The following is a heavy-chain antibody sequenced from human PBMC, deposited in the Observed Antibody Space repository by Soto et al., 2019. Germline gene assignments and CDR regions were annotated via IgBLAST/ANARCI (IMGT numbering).Heavy chain of an antibody. D-gene: IGHD6-13*01. CDR2: IYWDDDK. V-gene: IGHV2-5*02. CDR1: GFSLSNSGVG. CDR3: AHAGYSSRSYYFDY. J-gene: IGHJ4*02. Sequence: QITLKESGPTLVKPTQTLTLTCTFSGFSLSNSGVGVGWIRQPPGKALEWLALIYWDDDKRYSPSLKSRLTITKDTSKSQVVLTMANMDPVDTATYYCAHAGYSSRSYYFDYWGQGTLVTVSS.